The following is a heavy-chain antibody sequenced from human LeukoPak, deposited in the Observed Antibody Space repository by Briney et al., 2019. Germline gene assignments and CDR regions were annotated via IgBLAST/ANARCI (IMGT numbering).Heavy chain of an antibody. J-gene: IGHJ5*02. CDR3: ARHEVGYCSSPSCYGGNWLDP. D-gene: IGHD2-2*01. CDR2: DYFSGTT. Sequence: SETLSLTCTVSGGSVSSSSYYWGWIRQPLGKGLEWIGSDYFSGTTYYNPSLKSRVTISVDTSKNQFSLKLNSVTAADTAVYYCARHEVGYCSSPSCYGGNWLDPWGQGTLVTVSS. V-gene: IGHV4-39*01. CDR1: GGSVSSSSYY.